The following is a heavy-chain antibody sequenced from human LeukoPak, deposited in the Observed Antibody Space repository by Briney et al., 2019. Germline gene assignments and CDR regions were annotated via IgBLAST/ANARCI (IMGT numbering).Heavy chain of an antibody. CDR3: ARDLSSTQWLVVPTNYYYYYGMYV. D-gene: IGHD6-19*01. CDR2: ISYDGSNK. J-gene: IGHJ6*02. V-gene: IGHV3-30-3*01. CDR1: GFTFSSYA. Sequence: PGRSLRLSCAASGFTFSSYAMHWVRQAPGKGLEWVAVISYDGSNKYYADSVKGRFTISRDNSKNTLYLQMNSLRAEDTAVYYCARDLSSTQWLVVPTNYYYYYGMYVWGQGTTVTVSS.